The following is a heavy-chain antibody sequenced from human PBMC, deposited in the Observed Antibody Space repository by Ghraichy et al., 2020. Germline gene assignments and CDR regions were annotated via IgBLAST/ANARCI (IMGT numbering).Heavy chain of an antibody. J-gene: IGHJ4*02. CDR1: GFTFSSYG. CDR2: ISYDGSNK. D-gene: IGHD6-13*01. CDR3: AKGGTYSSSWYYFDY. V-gene: IGHV3-30*18. Sequence: GGSLRLSCAASGFTFSSYGMHWVRQAPGKGLEWVAVISYDGSNKYYADSVKGRFTISRDNSKNTLYLQMNSLRAEDTAVYYCAKGGTYSSSWYYFDYWGQGTLVTVSS.